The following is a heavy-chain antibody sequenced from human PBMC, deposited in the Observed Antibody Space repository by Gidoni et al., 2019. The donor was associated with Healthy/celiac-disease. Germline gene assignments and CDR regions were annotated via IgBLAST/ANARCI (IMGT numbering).Heavy chain of an antibody. CDR3: AREMGIAAALDL. V-gene: IGHV4-34*01. CDR1: GGSFSGYY. J-gene: IGHJ2*01. CDR2: INHSGST. Sequence: QVQLQQWGAGLLKPSETLSLTCAVYGGSFSGYYWSWIRQPPGKGLGWIGEINHSGSTNYNPSLKSRVTISVDTSKNQFSLKLSSVTAADTAVYYCAREMGIAAALDLWGRGTLVTVSS. D-gene: IGHD6-13*01.